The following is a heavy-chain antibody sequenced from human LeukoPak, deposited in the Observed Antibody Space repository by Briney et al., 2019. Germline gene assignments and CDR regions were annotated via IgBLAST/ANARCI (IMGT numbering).Heavy chain of an antibody. CDR3: AREATWGAWYFDH. J-gene: IGHJ4*02. Sequence: SGGSLRLSCVASAFTFNDHGMDWVPQAPGKGLEWVAVIASDGGVKHYADSVKGRFTLSRDNSKNTLFLEMNSLTVEDTAVYYCAREATWGAWYFDHWGPGTAVTVSS. CDR1: AFTFNDHG. D-gene: IGHD7-27*01. CDR2: IASDGGVK. V-gene: IGHV3-30*03.